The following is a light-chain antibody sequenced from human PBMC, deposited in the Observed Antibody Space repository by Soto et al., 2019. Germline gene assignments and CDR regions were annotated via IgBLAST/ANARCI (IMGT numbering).Light chain of an antibody. CDR1: KLGDRF. J-gene: IGLJ2*01. CDR3: QAWDSSTGVV. V-gene: IGLV3-1*01. Sequence: SYELTQPPSVSVSPGQTASIPCSGDKLGDRFACWYQQKPGQSPVMVFYQDTRRPSGIPERFSGSNSGNTATLTISGTQAMDEADYYCQAWDSSTGVVFGGGTKLTVL. CDR2: QDT.